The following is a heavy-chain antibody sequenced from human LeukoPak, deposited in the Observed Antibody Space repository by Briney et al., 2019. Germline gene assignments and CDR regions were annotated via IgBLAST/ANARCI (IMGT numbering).Heavy chain of an antibody. CDR3: ARRRYGDYSEDWFDP. CDR1: GYSFTNYW. D-gene: IGHD4-17*01. J-gene: IGHJ5*02. CDR2: IYPGDSDT. Sequence: GASLQISCKGSGYSFTNYWIGWVRQMPGKGLEWMGIIYPGDSDTRYSPSFQGQVTISADKSISTAYLQWSSLKASDTAMYYCARRRYGDYSEDWFDPWGQGTLVTVSS. V-gene: IGHV5-51*01.